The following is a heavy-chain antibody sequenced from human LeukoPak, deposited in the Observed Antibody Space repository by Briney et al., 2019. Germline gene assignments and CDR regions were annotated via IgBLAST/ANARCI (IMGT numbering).Heavy chain of an antibody. CDR2: INPSGGST. D-gene: IGHD6-13*01. CDR1: GYTFTSYY. CDR3: ARDLFIATSGEGPGY. J-gene: IGHJ4*02. Sequence: ASVKVSCKASGYTFTSYYIHWVRQAPGQGLEWMGIINPSGGSTTYAQKFQGRVTMTGDTSTSTVYMELSSLRSEDTAVYYCARDLFIATSGEGPGYWGQGTLVTVSS. V-gene: IGHV1-46*01.